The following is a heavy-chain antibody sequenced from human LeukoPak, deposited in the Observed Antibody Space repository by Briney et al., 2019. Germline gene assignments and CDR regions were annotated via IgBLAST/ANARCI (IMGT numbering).Heavy chain of an antibody. CDR2: IWYDGSNK. D-gene: IGHD3-22*01. V-gene: IGHV3-33*01. CDR3: AREERYYYGSSGYSVFFDY. Sequence: PGRSLRLSCAASGFTFSSYGMHWVRQAPGKGLEWVAVIWYDGSNKYYADSVKGRFTISRDNSKNTLYLQMNSLRAEDTAVYYCAREERYYYGSSGYSVFFDYWGQGTLVTVSS. CDR1: GFTFSSYG. J-gene: IGHJ4*02.